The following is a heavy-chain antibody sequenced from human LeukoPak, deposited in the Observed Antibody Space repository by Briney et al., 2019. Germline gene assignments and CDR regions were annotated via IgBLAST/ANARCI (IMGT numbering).Heavy chain of an antibody. V-gene: IGHV1-69*02. D-gene: IGHD1-14*01. CDR3: GRYKGLAPHHDAFDI. Sequence: SVKVFCKASGGTFSSYTISWVRQAPGQGLEWVARIIRILGIVNYAQKVQGRVTITGEKSTSSASVELGSLSAEDTAVYYCGRYKGLAPHHDAFDIWGQGTMVTVST. CDR2: IIRILGIV. J-gene: IGHJ3*02. CDR1: GGTFSSYT.